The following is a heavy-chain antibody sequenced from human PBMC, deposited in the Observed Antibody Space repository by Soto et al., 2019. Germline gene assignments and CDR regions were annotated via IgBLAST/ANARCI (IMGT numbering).Heavy chain of an antibody. CDR2: IYWDDDK. D-gene: IGHD4-4*01. CDR1: GFSLSTSGVG. Sequence: QITLKESGHTLVKPTQTLTLTCTFSGFSLSTSGVGVGWIRQPPGKALAWLALIYWDDDKRYRPSLKRRLTITKDTSKNQVVLTMTNMDPVDTATYYCAHRRDTVYFDYWGQGTLVTVSS. V-gene: IGHV2-5*02. CDR3: AHRRDTVYFDY. J-gene: IGHJ4*02.